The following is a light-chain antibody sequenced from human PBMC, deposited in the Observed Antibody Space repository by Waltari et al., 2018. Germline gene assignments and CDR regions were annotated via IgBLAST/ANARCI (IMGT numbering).Light chain of an antibody. CDR2: SNN. Sequence: QSVLSQPPSASGTPGQRATISCSGSSSNIGNTYVYWYQQLPGTAPRLLIYSNNQRPSGGPDRFSSSKSGTSASLAINGLRSEDEADYYCATWDDSLRMVFGGGTELTIL. CDR1: SSNIGNTY. V-gene: IGLV1-47*01. J-gene: IGLJ3*02. CDR3: ATWDDSLRMV.